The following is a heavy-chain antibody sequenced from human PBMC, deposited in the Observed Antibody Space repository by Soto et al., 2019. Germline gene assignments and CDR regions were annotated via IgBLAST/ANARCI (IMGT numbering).Heavy chain of an antibody. D-gene: IGHD1-1*01. CDR1: GGFVSSGSYY. J-gene: IGHJ3*02. CDR2: MSHSGGT. Sequence: SETLSLTCAVYGGFVSSGSYYWSWIRQPPGKGLEWIGEMSHSGGTHFNPSLKSRVTISVDTSKNQFSLKMSSVTAADTALYYCARVERGTVTTVVDAFDIWGPGTMVTVSS. CDR3: ARVERGTVTTVVDAFDI. V-gene: IGHV4-61*01.